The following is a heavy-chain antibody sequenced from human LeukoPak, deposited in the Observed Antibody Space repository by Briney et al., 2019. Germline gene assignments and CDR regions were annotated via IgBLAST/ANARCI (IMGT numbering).Heavy chain of an antibody. Sequence: PGGSLRLSCVGSGFTFSDYWMSWVRQAPGKGLEWVANIKQDGSEKDYVDALKGRFTISRDNAKNSLYLQMNSPRAEDTALYYCARWLELMRNFDWWGQGTLVTVSS. CDR2: IKQDGSEK. J-gene: IGHJ4*02. CDR3: ARWLELMRNFDW. V-gene: IGHV3-7*01. D-gene: IGHD5-24*01. CDR1: GFTFSDYW.